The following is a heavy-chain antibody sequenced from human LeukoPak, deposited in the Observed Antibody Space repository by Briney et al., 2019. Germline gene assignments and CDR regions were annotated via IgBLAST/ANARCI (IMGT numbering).Heavy chain of an antibody. CDR1: GFTFSSYA. CDR2: ISYDGSNK. J-gene: IGHJ6*02. V-gene: IGHV3-30-3*01. Sequence: GSLRLSCAASGFTFSSYAMHWVRQAPGKGLEWVAVISYDGSNKYYADSVKGRFTISRDNSKNTLYLQMNSLRAEDTAVYYCARDPGYCSSTSCYKPPGYYYGMDVWGQGTTVTVSS. CDR3: ARDPGYCSSTSCYKPPGYYYGMDV. D-gene: IGHD2-2*02.